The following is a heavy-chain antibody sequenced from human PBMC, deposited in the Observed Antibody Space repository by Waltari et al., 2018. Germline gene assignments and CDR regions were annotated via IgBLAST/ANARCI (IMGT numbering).Heavy chain of an antibody. CDR2: ISSSSSTI. D-gene: IGHD6-6*01. V-gene: IGHV3-48*01. CDR1: GFTFSSYS. CDR3: ARGSLSIAPPGGYFDL. J-gene: IGHJ2*01. Sequence: EVQLVESGGGLVQPGGSLRLSCAASGFTFSSYSMNWVRQAPGTGLEWVSYISSSSSTIYYADSVKGRFTISRDNAKNSLYLQMNSLRAEDTAVYYCARGSLSIAPPGGYFDLWGRGTLVTVSS.